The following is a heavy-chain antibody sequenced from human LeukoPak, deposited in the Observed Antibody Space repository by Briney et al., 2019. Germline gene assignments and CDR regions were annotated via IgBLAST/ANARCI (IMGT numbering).Heavy chain of an antibody. Sequence: GESLKISCKGSGYSFTSYWISWVRQVPGKGLEWMGRIDPSDSYTNYSPSFQGHVTISADKSISTAHLQWSSLKASDTAMYYCAREEGTAMVSYFDYWGQGTLVTVSS. D-gene: IGHD5-18*01. CDR1: GYSFTSYW. CDR3: AREEGTAMVSYFDY. V-gene: IGHV5-10-1*01. CDR2: IDPSDSYT. J-gene: IGHJ4*02.